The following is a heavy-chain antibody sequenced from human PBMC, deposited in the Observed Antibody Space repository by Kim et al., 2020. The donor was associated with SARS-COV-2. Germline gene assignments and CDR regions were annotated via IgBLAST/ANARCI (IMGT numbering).Heavy chain of an antibody. D-gene: IGHD3-10*01. V-gene: IGHV3-23*01. J-gene: IGHJ6*02. CDR3: ATFYRGSGSLAPKMDV. CDR1: GFTFSSYA. Sequence: GGSLRLSCAASGFTFSSYAMSWVRQAPGKGLEWVSAISGSGGSTYYADSVKGRFTISRDNSKYTLYLQMNSLRAEDTAVYYCATFYRGSGSLAPKMDVWGQGTTVTVSS. CDR2: ISGSGGST.